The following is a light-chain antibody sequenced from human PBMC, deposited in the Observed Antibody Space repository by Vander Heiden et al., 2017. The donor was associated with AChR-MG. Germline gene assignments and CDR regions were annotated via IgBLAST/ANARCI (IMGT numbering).Light chain of an antibody. J-gene: IGLJ1*01. CDR2: RNN. CDR1: SSNIRSNY. Sequence: QSVLTQPPSASRTPAPRVTIPCSGSSSNIRSNYVYWYQQLPVTAPKLLIYRNNQRPSGVPDRFSGSKSGTSASLAISGLRSEDEADYYCAAWDDSLSGFYVFGTGTKVTVL. V-gene: IGLV1-47*01. CDR3: AAWDDSLSGFYV.